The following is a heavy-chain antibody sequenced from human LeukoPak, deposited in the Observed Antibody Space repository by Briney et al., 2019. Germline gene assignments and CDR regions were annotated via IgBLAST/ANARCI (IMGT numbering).Heavy chain of an antibody. CDR1: GFTFSSYS. V-gene: IGHV3-21*01. CDR2: ISSSSSYI. D-gene: IGHD3-16*01. Sequence: PGGSLRLSCAASGFTFSSYSMNWVRQAPGKGLEWVSSISSSSSYIYYADSVEGRFTISRDNAKNSLYLQMNSLRAEDTAVYYCARGYDYVWGSYLLAPYYFDYWGQGTLVTVSS. CDR3: ARGYDYVWGSYLLAPYYFDY. J-gene: IGHJ4*02.